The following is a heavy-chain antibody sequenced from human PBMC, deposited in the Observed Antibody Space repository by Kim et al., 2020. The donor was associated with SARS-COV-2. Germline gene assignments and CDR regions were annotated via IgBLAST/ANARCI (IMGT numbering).Heavy chain of an antibody. V-gene: IGHV3-21*01. CDR3: ARDRWWLRSGYYYGMDV. Sequence: GGSLRLSCAASGFTFSSYSMNWVRQAPGKGLEWVSSISSSSSYIYYADSVKGRFTISRDNAKNSLYLQMNSLRAEDTAVYYCARDRWWLRSGYYYGMDVWGQGTTVTVSS. CDR2: ISSSSSYI. D-gene: IGHD3-10*02. J-gene: IGHJ6*02. CDR1: GFTFSSYS.